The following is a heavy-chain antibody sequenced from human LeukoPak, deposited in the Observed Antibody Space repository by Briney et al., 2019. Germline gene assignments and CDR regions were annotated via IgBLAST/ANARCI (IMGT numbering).Heavy chain of an antibody. CDR3: TRGFSYGYY. CDR2: IRSKTYGGTT. Sequence: GGSLRLSCTSSGFTFGDYALNWFRQAPGKGLEWVAFIRSKTYGGTTEYAASVKGRFTISRDDSKSIAYLQMNSLKTEDTAVYYCTRGFSYGYYWGQGTLVTVPS. CDR1: GFTFGDYA. V-gene: IGHV3-49*03. D-gene: IGHD5-18*01. J-gene: IGHJ4*02.